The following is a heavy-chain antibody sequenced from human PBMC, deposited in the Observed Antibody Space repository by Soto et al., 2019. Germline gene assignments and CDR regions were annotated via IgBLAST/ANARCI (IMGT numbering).Heavy chain of an antibody. Sequence: GGSLRLSCAASGFTFSNAWMNWVRQAPGKGLEWVGRIKSKTDGGTTDYAAPVKGRFTISRDDSKNTLYLQMNSLKTEDTAVYYCTTSDYYDSSGYVHWGQGTLVTVSS. D-gene: IGHD3-22*01. V-gene: IGHV3-15*07. CDR3: TTSDYYDSSGYVH. CDR1: GFTFSNAW. CDR2: IKSKTDGGTT. J-gene: IGHJ4*02.